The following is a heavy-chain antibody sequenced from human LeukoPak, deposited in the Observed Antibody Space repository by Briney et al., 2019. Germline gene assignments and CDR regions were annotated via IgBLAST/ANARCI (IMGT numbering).Heavy chain of an antibody. CDR1: GFTFSSYA. CDR3: ARDPCVGGYCFDY. V-gene: IGHV3-30*04. J-gene: IGHJ4*02. D-gene: IGHD3-10*01. CDR2: ISYDGSNK. Sequence: GGSLRLSCAASGFTFSSYAMHWVRQAPGKGLEWVAVISYDGSNKYYADSVKGRFTISRDNSKNTLYLQMNSLRAEDTAAYYCARDPCVGGYCFDYWGQGTLVTVSS.